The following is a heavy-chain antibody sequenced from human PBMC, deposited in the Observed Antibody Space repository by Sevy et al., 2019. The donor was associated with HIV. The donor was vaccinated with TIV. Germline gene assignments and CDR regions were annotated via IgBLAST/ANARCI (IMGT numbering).Heavy chain of an antibody. J-gene: IGHJ4*02. CDR1: GFTFRSYV. CDR2: ISGSGGST. D-gene: IGHD2-15*01. CDR3: AKAKTVAAGFDY. Sequence: GGSLRLSCAASGFTFRSYVMSWVRQAPGKGLEWVSSISGSGGSTYYADSVKGRFTISRDNFKSTLYLQMNSLRAEDRAVYYCAKAKTVAAGFDYWGQGTLVTVSS. V-gene: IGHV3-23*01.